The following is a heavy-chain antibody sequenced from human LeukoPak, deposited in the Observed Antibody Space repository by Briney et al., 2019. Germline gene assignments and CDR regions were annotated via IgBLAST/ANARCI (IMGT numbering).Heavy chain of an antibody. Sequence: AGSLTLSCVASGFTFSAYDLNWMRQAPGKGLEWISFIDTSGNTKYYAYSVKGRFTISRDNAKNSLYLEMTSRRDKDTAVYYCGRTGSIDYWGQGTLVTVSS. J-gene: IGHJ4*02. CDR2: IDTSGNTK. CDR1: GFTFSAYD. CDR3: GRTGSIDY. D-gene: IGHD7-27*01. V-gene: IGHV3-11*01.